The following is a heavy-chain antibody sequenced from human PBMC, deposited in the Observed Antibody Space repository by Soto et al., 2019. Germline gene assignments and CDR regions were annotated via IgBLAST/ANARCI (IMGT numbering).Heavy chain of an antibody. CDR3: ARGSIEYAFDI. Sequence: SETLSLTCSVSGGSISSGDYYWSWIRQPPGKGLEWIGYIYYSGSTYYNPSLKSRVTISVDTSKNQFSLKLSSVTAADTAVYYCARGSIEYAFDIWGQGTMVTVSS. CDR1: GGSISSGDYY. V-gene: IGHV4-30-4*01. CDR2: IYYSGST. J-gene: IGHJ3*02.